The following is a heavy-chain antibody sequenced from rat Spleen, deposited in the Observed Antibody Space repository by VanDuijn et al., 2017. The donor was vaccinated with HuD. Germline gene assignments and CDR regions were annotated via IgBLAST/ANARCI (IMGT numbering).Heavy chain of an antibody. V-gene: IGHV5-7*01. CDR3: ARYRDSYGHVGIFDY. CDR2: IIYDGSSI. J-gene: IGHJ2*01. D-gene: IGHD1-12*01. Sequence: EVQLVESGGGLVQPGRSLKLSCAASGFTFSDYYMAWVRQAPTKGLEWVATIIYDGSSIYYRDSVKGRFTISRDNAKSTLYLQMDSLRSEDTATYHCARYRDSYGHVGIFDYWGQGVMVTVSS. CDR1: GFTFSDYY.